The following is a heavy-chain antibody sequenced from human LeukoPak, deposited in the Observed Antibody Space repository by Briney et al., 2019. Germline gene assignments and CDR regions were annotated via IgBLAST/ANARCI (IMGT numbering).Heavy chain of an antibody. CDR3: ARAPHFFDSSGSRYYFDY. J-gene: IGHJ4*02. CDR1: GGSIRSTTYY. V-gene: IGHV4-39*07. Sequence: SETLSLTCTVSGGSIRSTTYYWGWIRQPPGKGLEWIGSIYYSGNTYYSPSLMSRVTISVDTSKNQFSLNLSSVTAADTAMYYCARAPHFFDSSGSRYYFDYWGQGALVTVSS. CDR2: IYYSGNT. D-gene: IGHD3-22*01.